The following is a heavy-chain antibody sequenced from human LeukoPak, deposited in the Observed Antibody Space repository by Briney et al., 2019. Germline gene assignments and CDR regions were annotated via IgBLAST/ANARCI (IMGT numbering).Heavy chain of an antibody. V-gene: IGHV1-69*13. Sequence: SVNVSCKASGGTFSSYAIIWVRQAPGQVLEWMGGIIPIFGTANYAQKFQGRVTITADESTSTAYMELSSLRSEDTAVYYCARGVARFGVVIIPVYWGQGTLVTVSS. J-gene: IGHJ4*02. CDR3: ARGVARFGVVIIPVY. CDR1: GGTFSSYA. D-gene: IGHD3-3*01. CDR2: IIPIFGTA.